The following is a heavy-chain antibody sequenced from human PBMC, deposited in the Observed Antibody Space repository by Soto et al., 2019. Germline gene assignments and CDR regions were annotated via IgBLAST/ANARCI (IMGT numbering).Heavy chain of an antibody. V-gene: IGHV4-39*07. Sequence: PSETLSLTCTVSGGSISSGYYYWSWIRHPPGTGLEWIGEINHSGSTNYNPSLKSRVTISVDTSKNQFSLKLTSVTAADTAVYYCARDKITGLFDYWGQGTLVTVYS. D-gene: IGHD2-8*02. CDR1: GGSISSGYYY. CDR3: ARDKITGLFDY. J-gene: IGHJ4*02. CDR2: INHSGST.